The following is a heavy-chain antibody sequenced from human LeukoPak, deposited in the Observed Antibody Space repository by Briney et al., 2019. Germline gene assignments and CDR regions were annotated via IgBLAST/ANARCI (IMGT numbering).Heavy chain of an antibody. J-gene: IGHJ5*02. V-gene: IGHV4-30-2*01. CDR2: IYHSGST. Sequence: SETLSLTCAVSGGSISSGGYSWSWIRQPPGKGLEWIGYIYHSGSTYYNPSLKSRVTISVDRSKNQFSLKLSSVTAADTAVYYCARGGGFSMVRGVISHNWFDPWGQGTLVTVSS. D-gene: IGHD3-10*01. CDR3: ARGGGFSMVRGVISHNWFDP. CDR1: GGSISSGGYS.